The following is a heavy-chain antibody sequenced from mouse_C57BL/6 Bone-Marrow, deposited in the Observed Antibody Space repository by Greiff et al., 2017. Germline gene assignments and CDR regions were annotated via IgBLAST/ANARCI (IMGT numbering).Heavy chain of an antibody. D-gene: IGHD3-2*02. CDR1: GYTFTDYE. J-gene: IGHJ2*01. V-gene: IGHV1-15*01. CDR2: IDPETGGT. Sequence: VKLVESGAELVRPGASVTLSCKASGYTFTDYEMHWVKQTPVHGLEWIGAIDPETGGTAYNQQFKGKAILTADKTSSTAYMELRSLTSEDSAGDYCTRRGDSSGLYYFDYWGQGTTLTVSS. CDR3: TRRGDSSGLYYFDY.